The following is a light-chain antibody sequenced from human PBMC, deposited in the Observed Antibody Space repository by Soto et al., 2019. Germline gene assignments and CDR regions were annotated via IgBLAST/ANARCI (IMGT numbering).Light chain of an antibody. CDR1: QSVLYRSDNKNY. CDR2: WAS. J-gene: IGKJ2*01. CDR3: QHFYSSPFT. Sequence: DIVMTQSPDSLAVSLGERATINCKSSQSVLYRSDNKNYFAWYQQKSGQPPKLLISWASTRESGVPDRFSGSGSGTYFTLTISSLQAEDVAVYYCQHFYSSPFTFGQGTKLEIK. V-gene: IGKV4-1*01.